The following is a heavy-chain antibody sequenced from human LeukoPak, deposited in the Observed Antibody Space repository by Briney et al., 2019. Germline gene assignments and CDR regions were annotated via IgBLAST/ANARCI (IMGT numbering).Heavy chain of an antibody. J-gene: IGHJ3*02. CDR3: ARERQDTIVHSGAFDI. D-gene: IGHD3-10*01. V-gene: IGHV3-30-3*01. CDR1: GFTFSAYF. Sequence: PGGSLRLSCEASGFTFSAYFMHWVRQAPGKGLEWVADIASDGSHTFYVESVKGRFTISRDNSKNTLYLQMNSLRAEDTAVYFCARERQDTIVHSGAFDIWGQGTMVNVPS. CDR2: IASDGSHT.